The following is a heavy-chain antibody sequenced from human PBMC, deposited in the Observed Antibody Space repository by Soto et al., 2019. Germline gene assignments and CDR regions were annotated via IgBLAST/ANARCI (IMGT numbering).Heavy chain of an antibody. Sequence: GASVKVSCKASGYTFTSYAMHWVRQAPGQRLEWMGWINAGNGNTKCSQKFQGRVTITRDTSASTAYMELSSLRSEDTAVYYCARGLPLAADYWGQGTLVTVSS. V-gene: IGHV1-3*01. CDR3: ARGLPLAADY. CDR1: GYTFTSYA. J-gene: IGHJ4*02. CDR2: INAGNGNT.